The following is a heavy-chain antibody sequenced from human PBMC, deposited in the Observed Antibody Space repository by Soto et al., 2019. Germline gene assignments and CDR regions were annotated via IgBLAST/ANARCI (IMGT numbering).Heavy chain of an antibody. CDR3: ARKGPSGTYYTH. CDR1: GYTFTGYY. V-gene: IGHV1-2*04. J-gene: IGHJ4*02. Sequence: APVKVSCKPSGYTFTGYYIHWIRQAPGQGPEWMGNINCNSGDTNYAQKFQGSVTMTRDTSISTAYMELSKLTSDDTAVYFCARKGPSGTYYTHWGQGTLVTVSS. CDR2: INCNSGDT. D-gene: IGHD1-26*01.